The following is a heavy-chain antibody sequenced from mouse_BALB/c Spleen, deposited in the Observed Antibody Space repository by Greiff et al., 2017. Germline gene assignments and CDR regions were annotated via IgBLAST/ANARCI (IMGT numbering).Heavy chain of an antibody. CDR3: ARSGEITRAMDY. CDR2: ISYSGST. V-gene: IGHV3-2*02. D-gene: IGHD2-4*01. Sequence: VQLQQSGPGLVKPSQSLSLTCTVTGYSITSDYAWNWIRQFPGNKLEWMGYISYSGSTSYNPSLKSRISITRDTSKNQFFLQLNSVTTEDTATYYCARSGEITRAMDYWGQGTSVTVSS. CDR1: GYSITSDYA. J-gene: IGHJ4*01.